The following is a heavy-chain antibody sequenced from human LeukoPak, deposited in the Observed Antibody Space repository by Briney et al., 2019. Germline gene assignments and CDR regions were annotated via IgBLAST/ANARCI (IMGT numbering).Heavy chain of an antibody. CDR1: GGSISTYY. CDR2: VFYSGNT. J-gene: IGHJ6*02. D-gene: IGHD6-13*01. V-gene: IGHV4-59*08. Sequence: SETLSLTCTASGGSISTYYWSWIRQPPGKGLEWIGYVFYSGNTNYNPSLTSRVTISIDTSKNQFSLKLSSVTAADTAVYYCARSVAVAGSVDVYHYYYYGMDVWGQGATVTVSS. CDR3: ARSVAVAGSVDVYHYYYYGMDV.